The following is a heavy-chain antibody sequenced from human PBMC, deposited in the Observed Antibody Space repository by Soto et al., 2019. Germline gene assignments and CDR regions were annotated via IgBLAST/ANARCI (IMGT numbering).Heavy chain of an antibody. CDR1: GYTFTSHA. V-gene: IGHV1-3*01. Sequence: GASVKVSCKASGYTFTSHAMHWVRQAPGQRLEWMGWINAGNGNIKYSQKFQGRVTITRDTSASTAYMELCSLRSEDTAVYYCASHSITIFGVAPLSIDYYGMDVWGQGTTVTVS. CDR3: ASHSITIFGVAPLSIDYYGMDV. J-gene: IGHJ6*02. D-gene: IGHD3-3*01. CDR2: INAGNGNI.